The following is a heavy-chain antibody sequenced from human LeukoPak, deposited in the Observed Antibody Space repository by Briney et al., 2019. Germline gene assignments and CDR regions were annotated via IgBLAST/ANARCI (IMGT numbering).Heavy chain of an antibody. Sequence: GGSLRLSCAASGFTFSSYAMSWVRQAPGKGLEWVSAISGSGGSTYYADSVKGRFTISRDNSKNTLYLQMNSLRAEDMAVYYCAKVGLRYIYYFDYWGQGTLVTVSS. D-gene: IGHD3-9*01. CDR3: AKVGLRYIYYFDY. CDR1: GFTFSSYA. V-gene: IGHV3-23*01. J-gene: IGHJ4*02. CDR2: ISGSGGST.